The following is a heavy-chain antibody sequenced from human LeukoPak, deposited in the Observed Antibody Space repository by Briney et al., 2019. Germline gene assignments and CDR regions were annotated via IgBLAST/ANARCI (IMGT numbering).Heavy chain of an antibody. CDR2: IYPGDSDT. CDR3: ARQRGIAVAGPFDY. CDR1: GYSFTRYW. V-gene: IGHV5-51*01. Sequence: RGESLKISCKGSGYSFTRYWIGWVRQMPGKGLEWMGIIYPGDSDTRFSPSFQGQVTISADKSISTAYLQWSSLKASDTAMYYCARQRGIAVAGPFDYWGQGTLVTVSS. J-gene: IGHJ4*02. D-gene: IGHD6-19*01.